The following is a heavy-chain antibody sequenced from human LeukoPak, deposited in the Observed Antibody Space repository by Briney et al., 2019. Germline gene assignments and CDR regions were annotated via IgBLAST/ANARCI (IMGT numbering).Heavy chain of an antibody. Sequence: PGGSLRLSCAASGFTFSSYAMTWVRQAPGKGLEWVSSMSGSGDGTYYADSVKGRFTISRDNSKNTLYLQIDSLRAEDTAVYYCARRGYCSTTSCSPPLRYFDWLPDYWGQGTLVTVSS. CDR2: MSGSGDGT. CDR1: GFTFSSYA. D-gene: IGHD2-2*01. J-gene: IGHJ4*02. V-gene: IGHV3-23*01. CDR3: ARRGYCSTTSCSPPLRYFDWLPDY.